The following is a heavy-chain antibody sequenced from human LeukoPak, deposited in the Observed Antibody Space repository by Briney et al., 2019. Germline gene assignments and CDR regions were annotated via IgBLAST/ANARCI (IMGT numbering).Heavy chain of an antibody. J-gene: IGHJ6*02. Sequence: APVKVSCKASGYTFTSYGISWVRQAPGQGLEWMGWISAYNGNTNYAQKLQGRVTMTTDTSTSTAYMELRSLKSDDTAVYYCAKIPDYYYGMDVWGQGTTVTVS. V-gene: IGHV1-18*01. CDR1: GYTFTSYG. CDR3: AKIPDYYYGMDV. D-gene: IGHD1-14*01. CDR2: ISAYNGNT.